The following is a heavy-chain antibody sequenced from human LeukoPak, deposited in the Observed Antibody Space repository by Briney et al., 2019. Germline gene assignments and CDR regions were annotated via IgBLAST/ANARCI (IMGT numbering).Heavy chain of an antibody. J-gene: IGHJ4*02. CDR3: AREPPESYYFDY. CDR2: IRPSSGRA. V-gene: IGHV1-46*01. D-gene: IGHD2/OR15-2a*01. CDR1: GYIFSNHY. Sequence: ASVKVSCKTSGYIFSNHYIHWVQQAPGQGPEWMGIIRPSSGRADYTQKFQGRVTMTRDMSTTTVYMELTTLGSDDTAVYFCAREPPESYYFDYWGQGTLVTVSS.